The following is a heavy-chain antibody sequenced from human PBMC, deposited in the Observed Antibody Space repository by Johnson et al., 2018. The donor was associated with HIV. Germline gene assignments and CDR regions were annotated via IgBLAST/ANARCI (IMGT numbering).Heavy chain of an antibody. J-gene: IGHJ3*02. CDR2: ISYDETHK. CDR1: GFTFSTYA. CDR3: AKGSPGGVVAHDAFDI. V-gene: IGHV3-30*04. D-gene: IGHD3-16*01. Sequence: VQLVESGGGVVRPGRSLRLSCAASGFTFSTYAMHWVRQAPGKGLEWVAVISYDETHKYYADSVKGRFTISRDNSKNTLYLQMNNLRAEDTAVYYCAKGSPGGVVAHDAFDIWGQGTMVTVSS.